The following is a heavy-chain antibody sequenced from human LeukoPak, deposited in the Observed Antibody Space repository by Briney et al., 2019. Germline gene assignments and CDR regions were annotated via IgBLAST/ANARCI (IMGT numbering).Heavy chain of an antibody. D-gene: IGHD3-10*01. Sequence: ASVKASCKASGYTFTNYNMHWVRQAPGQGLEWMGIVTPSSGSTTYVQKFQGRVTMTRDMPTSTVYMELTSLRSEDTAMYYCARGSDNGSGPDYWGQGTLVTVSS. CDR3: ARGSDNGSGPDY. V-gene: IGHV1-46*01. J-gene: IGHJ4*02. CDR1: GYTFTNYN. CDR2: VTPSSGST.